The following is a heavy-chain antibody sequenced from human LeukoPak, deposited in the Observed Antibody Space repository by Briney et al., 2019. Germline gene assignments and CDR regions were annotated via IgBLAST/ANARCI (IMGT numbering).Heavy chain of an antibody. V-gene: IGHV4-59*01. CDR2: IYYSGST. Sequence: SQTLSLTCTVSGGSISSYYWSWIRQPPGKGLEWIGYIYYSGSTNYNPSLKSRVTISVDTSKNQFSLKLSSVTAADTAVYYCAKSADDYGDYEAFDIWGQGTVVTVSS. D-gene: IGHD4-17*01. J-gene: IGHJ3*02. CDR3: AKSADDYGDYEAFDI. CDR1: GGSISSYY.